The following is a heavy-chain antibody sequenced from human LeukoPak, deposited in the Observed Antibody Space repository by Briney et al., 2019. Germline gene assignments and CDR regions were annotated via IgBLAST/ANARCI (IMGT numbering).Heavy chain of an antibody. CDR1: GASISSGSYY. V-gene: IGHV4-61*02. J-gene: IGHJ5*02. Sequence: PSQTLSLTCTVSGASISSGSYYWSWVRQPAGKGLEWIGRFYTSGSTDYNPSLKSRVTISVDTSKNQFSLKLSSVTAADTAVYYCAREGEYSNRLDPWGQGTLVTVSS. D-gene: IGHD4-11*01. CDR2: FYTSGST. CDR3: AREGEYSNRLDP.